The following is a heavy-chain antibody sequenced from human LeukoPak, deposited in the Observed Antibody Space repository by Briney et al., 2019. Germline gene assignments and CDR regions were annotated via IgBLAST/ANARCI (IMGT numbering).Heavy chain of an antibody. J-gene: IGHJ4*02. CDR3: AKDRSDSTTWYAGSH. D-gene: IGHD2-2*01. Sequence: GGSLRLSCAASGFNFSTYAMSWVRQGPGKGLEWVSGISGSGKSTYYADSVKGRFTVSRENSKNTLYLQMSSLRAEDTAVYYCAKDRSDSTTWYAGSHWGQGTLVTVSS. CDR2: ISGSGKST. CDR1: GFNFSTYA. V-gene: IGHV3-23*01.